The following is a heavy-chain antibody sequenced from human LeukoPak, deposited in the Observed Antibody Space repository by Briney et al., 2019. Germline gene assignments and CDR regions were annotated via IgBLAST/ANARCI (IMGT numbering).Heavy chain of an antibody. V-gene: IGHV4-38-2*02. J-gene: IGHJ4*02. CDR3: ARGPRSVAVGGVIAPFDY. CDR2: IYHSGST. CDR1: GYSISSGYY. Sequence: SETLSLTCTVSGYSISSGYYWGWIRQPPGKGLEWIGSIYHSGSTYYNPSLKSRVTISVDTSKNQFSLKLSSVTAADTAVYYCARGPRSVAVGGVIAPFDYWGPGTLVTVSS. D-gene: IGHD3-16*02.